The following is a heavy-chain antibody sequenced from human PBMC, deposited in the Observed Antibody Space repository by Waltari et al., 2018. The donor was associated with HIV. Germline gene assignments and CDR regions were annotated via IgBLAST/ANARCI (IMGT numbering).Heavy chain of an antibody. Sequence: QLQLRESGPRLVKPLETLALTCSASGGPITTYLWNWYRQPPGKGLEWIGYIHSPGRTNYNPSLKSRVTISVDTSKTVFSLQLKSVTAADTAIYYCARGIFGGNPGYWGRGTLITVS. J-gene: IGHJ4*02. CDR2: IHSPGRT. CDR1: GGPITTYL. D-gene: IGHD2-15*01. V-gene: IGHV4-59*01. CDR3: ARGIFGGNPGY.